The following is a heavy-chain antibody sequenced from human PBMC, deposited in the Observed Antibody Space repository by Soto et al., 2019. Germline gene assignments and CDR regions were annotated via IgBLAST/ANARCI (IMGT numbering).Heavy chain of an antibody. D-gene: IGHD4-17*01. V-gene: IGHV3-23*01. Sequence: GGSLRLSCAASGFTFSSYAMSWVRQAPGKGLEWVSAISGSGGSTYYADSVKGRFTISRDNSKNTLYLQMNSLRAEDTAVYYCARPNDYGDNYHHPYYYYGMDVWGQGTTVTVSS. J-gene: IGHJ6*02. CDR2: ISGSGGST. CDR1: GFTFSSYA. CDR3: ARPNDYGDNYHHPYYYYGMDV.